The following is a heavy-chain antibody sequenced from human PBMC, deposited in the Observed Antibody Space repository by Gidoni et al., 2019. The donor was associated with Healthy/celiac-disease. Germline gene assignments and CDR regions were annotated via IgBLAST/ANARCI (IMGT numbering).Heavy chain of an antibody. D-gene: IGHD3-10*01. V-gene: IGHV3-20*04. Sequence: EVQLVESGGGVVRPGGSLRLSCAASGFTFDAYGLSWVRQAPGKGLEWFSGINWNGGSTGYADSVKGRFTISRDNAKNSLYLQMNSLRAEDTALYYCARVSGRGVSSGYYYYMDVWGKGTTVTVSS. CDR1: GFTFDAYG. CDR3: ARVSGRGVSSGYYYYMDV. CDR2: INWNGGST. J-gene: IGHJ6*03.